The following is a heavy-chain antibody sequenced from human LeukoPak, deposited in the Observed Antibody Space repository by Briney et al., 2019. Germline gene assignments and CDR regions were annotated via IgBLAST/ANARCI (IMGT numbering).Heavy chain of an antibody. Sequence: PGGSLRLSCAASGFTFSSYAMSWVRQAPGKGLEWVSAISGSGGSTYYADSVKGRFTISRDNSKNTLYLQMNSLRAEDTAVYYCAKGSTYYYDSRLDYWGQGTLVTVSS. CDR2: ISGSGGST. CDR3: AKGSTYYYDSRLDY. D-gene: IGHD3-22*01. J-gene: IGHJ4*02. CDR1: GFTFSSYA. V-gene: IGHV3-23*01.